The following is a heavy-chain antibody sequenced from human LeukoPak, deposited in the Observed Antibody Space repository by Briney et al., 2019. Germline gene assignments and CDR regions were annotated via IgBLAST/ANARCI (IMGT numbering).Heavy chain of an antibody. CDR2: IGSTGAYM. J-gene: IGHJ4*02. D-gene: IGHD5-24*01. V-gene: IGHV3-21*01. Sequence: GGSLRLSCAASGFAFGDFSINWVRQAPGKGLEWVSAIGSTGAYMYYADSVRGRFTISRDNAKNTLFLQMTGLTAEDTAVYYCAPRDRDDHCGQGTQVIVSS. CDR1: GFAFGDFS. CDR3: APRDRDDH.